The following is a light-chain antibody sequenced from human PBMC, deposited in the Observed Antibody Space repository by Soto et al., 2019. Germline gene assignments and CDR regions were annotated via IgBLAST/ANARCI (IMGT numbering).Light chain of an antibody. J-gene: IGKJ4*01. CDR1: QSVNSN. V-gene: IGKV3-15*01. Sequence: EVVMTQSPATLSVSPGERATLSCRASQSVNSNLAWYRQKPGQAPRLLIYGASTRATGIPARFSGSGSGTEFTLTIGSLQSEDFAVYYCQQYNIWPPVTFGGGTKVEI. CDR2: GAS. CDR3: QQYNIWPPVT.